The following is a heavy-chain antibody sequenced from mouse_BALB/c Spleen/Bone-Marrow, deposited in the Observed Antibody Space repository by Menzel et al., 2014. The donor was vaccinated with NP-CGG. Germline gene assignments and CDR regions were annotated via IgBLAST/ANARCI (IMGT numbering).Heavy chain of an antibody. CDR2: ISNLAYSI. V-gene: IGHV5-15*02. CDR1: GFTFSDYG. CDR3: ARLYGSGYGYAMDY. D-gene: IGHD1-1*01. J-gene: IGHJ4*01. Sequence: DVQLVESGGGLVQPGGSRKLSCAASGFTFSDYGMAWVRQAPGKGPERVAFISNLAYSICYADTVTGRFTISRENAKNTLYLEMSSLRSEDTAMYYCARLYGSGYGYAMDYWGQGTSVTVSS.